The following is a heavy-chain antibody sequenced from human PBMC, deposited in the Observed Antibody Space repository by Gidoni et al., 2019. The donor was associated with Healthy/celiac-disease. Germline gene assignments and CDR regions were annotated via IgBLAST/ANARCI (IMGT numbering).Heavy chain of an antibody. V-gene: IGHV3-23*01. J-gene: IGHJ3*02. CDR3: AKAEMVLRYFDWFPGGAFDI. Sequence: EVQLLESGGGLVQPGGSLRPSCAAPGCTFSSYAMSWVRQAPGKGLVWVSAISGSGGSTYYADSVKGRFTISRDNSKNTLYLQMNSLRAEDTAVYYCAKAEMVLRYFDWFPGGAFDIWGQGTMVTVSS. D-gene: IGHD3-9*01. CDR2: ISGSGGST. CDR1: GCTFSSYA.